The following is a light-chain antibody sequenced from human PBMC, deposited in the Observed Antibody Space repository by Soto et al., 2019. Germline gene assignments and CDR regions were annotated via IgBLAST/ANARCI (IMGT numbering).Light chain of an antibody. J-gene: IGKJ1*01. Sequence: DIAMTQTPLSSPVTLGQPASISCRSSQSLLHRDGNTYLRWLQQKPGKAPKVLIYEASTLQSGVPSRFSGSGSGTEFTLTITSLQPDDFATYYCHQYNRFPRTFGQGTKVDIK. V-gene: IGKV2-24*01. CDR1: QSLLHRDGNTY. CDR2: EAS. CDR3: HQYNRFPRT.